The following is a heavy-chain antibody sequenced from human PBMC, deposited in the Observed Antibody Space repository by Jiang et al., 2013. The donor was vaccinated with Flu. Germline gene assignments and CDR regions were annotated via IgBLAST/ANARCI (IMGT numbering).Heavy chain of an antibody. D-gene: IGHD6-19*01. J-gene: IGHJ4*02. V-gene: IGHV5-10-1*01. CDR3: ARLEAVAGTPGRDQDFDY. CDR2: IDPSDSYT. CDR1: GYSFTSYW. Sequence: PGESLRISCKGSGYSFTSYWISWVRQMPGKGLEWMGRIDPSDSYTNYSPSFQGHVTISADKSISTAYLQWSSLKASDTAMYYCARLEAVAGTPGRDQDFDYWGQGTLVTVSS.